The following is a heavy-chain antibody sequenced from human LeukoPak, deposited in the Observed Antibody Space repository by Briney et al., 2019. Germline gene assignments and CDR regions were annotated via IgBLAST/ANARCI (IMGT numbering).Heavy chain of an antibody. CDR3: AREQTYYDFWSGNRLYYYYMDV. D-gene: IGHD3-3*01. J-gene: IGHJ6*03. Sequence: SETLSLTCTVSGGSISSYYWSWIRQPAGKGLKWIGRIYTSGSTNYNPSLKSRVTMSVDTSKNQFSLKLSSVTAADTAVYYCAREQTYYDFWSGNRLYYYYMDVWGKGTTVTVSS. CDR1: GGSISSYY. V-gene: IGHV4-4*07. CDR2: IYTSGST.